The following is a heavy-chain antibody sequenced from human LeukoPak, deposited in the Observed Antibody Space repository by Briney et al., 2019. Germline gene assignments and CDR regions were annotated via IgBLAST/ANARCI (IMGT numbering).Heavy chain of an antibody. CDR3: ARGRRTYYYDSSGYYPFDY. CDR2: INSDGSST. CDR1: GFTFSSYW. V-gene: IGHV3-74*01. D-gene: IGHD3-22*01. Sequence: PGGSLRLSCAASGFTFSSYWMHWVRQAPGKGLVWVSRINSDGSSTSYADSVKGRFTISRDNAKNTLYLQMNSLRAEDTAVYYCARGRRTYYYDSSGYYPFDYWGQGTLVTVSS. J-gene: IGHJ4*02.